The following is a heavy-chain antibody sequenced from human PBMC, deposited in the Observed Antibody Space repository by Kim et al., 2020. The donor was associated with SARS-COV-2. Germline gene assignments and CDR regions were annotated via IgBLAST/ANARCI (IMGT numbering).Heavy chain of an antibody. CDR1: GFTFSSYA. V-gene: IGHV3-23*01. CDR3: AKGIGNTKIVVVIGRGFDYYFDY. Sequence: GGSLRLSCAASGFTFSSYAMSWVRQAPGKGLEWVSAISGSGGSTYYADSVKGRFTISRDNSKNTLYLQMNSLRAEDTAVYYCAKGIGNTKIVVVIGRGFDYYFDYWGQGTLVTVSS. D-gene: IGHD3-22*01. J-gene: IGHJ4*02. CDR2: ISGSGGST.